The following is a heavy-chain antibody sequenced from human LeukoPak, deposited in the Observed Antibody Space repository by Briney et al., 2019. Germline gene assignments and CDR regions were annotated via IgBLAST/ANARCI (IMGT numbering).Heavy chain of an antibody. Sequence: SEALSLTCGVSGGSFSKYYWSWIRQPPGKGLEWIGEINRSGATNYNPSLESRVTLSVDTSTNQFSLKMTSVTAADTAVYFCARSGLTTVLYLDWGQGALVTVSS. CDR1: GGSFSKYY. D-gene: IGHD1/OR15-1a*01. J-gene: IGHJ4*02. V-gene: IGHV4-34*01. CDR3: ARSGLTTVLYLD. CDR2: INRSGAT.